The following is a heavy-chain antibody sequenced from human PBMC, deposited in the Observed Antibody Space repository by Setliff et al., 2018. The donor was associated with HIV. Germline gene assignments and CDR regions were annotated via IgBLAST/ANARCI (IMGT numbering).Heavy chain of an antibody. Sequence: SVKVSCKASGYSFARYGLSWVRQAPGQGLEWMGWITPIGTTNFAQTFEGRVTITADESTSTVHMEVTRLTSDDTAMYFCARSGSPYGPNSGHFDSWGQGTLVTVSS. D-gene: IGHD4-17*01. V-gene: IGHV1-69*13. J-gene: IGHJ4*02. CDR2: ITPIGTT. CDR3: ARSGSPYGPNSGHFDS. CDR1: GYSFARYG.